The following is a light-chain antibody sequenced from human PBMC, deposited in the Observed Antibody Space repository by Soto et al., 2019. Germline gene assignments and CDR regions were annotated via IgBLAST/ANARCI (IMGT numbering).Light chain of an antibody. Sequence: DIQMTQSPSSLSASVGDRVTITCQASQDISNYLHWYQQKPGKAPKLLSYDASNLETGVPSRFSGSGSGTDFTFTISSLQPEDIATYYCQQYDNLPYTFGQGTKLEIK. CDR3: QQYDNLPYT. V-gene: IGKV1-33*01. CDR1: QDISNY. CDR2: DAS. J-gene: IGKJ2*01.